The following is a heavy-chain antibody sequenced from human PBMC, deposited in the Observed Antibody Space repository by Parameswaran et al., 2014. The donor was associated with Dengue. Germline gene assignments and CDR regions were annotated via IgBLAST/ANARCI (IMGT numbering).Heavy chain of an antibody. Sequence: VRQAPGKGLEWVSSIYSSSVYIYYADSVKGRFTISRDNAKNSLYLQMNSLRAEDTAVYYCARDQGVGYSSSRSRGFDVWGQGTTVTVSS. D-gene: IGHD6-6*01. V-gene: IGHV3-21*01. CDR2: IYSSSVYI. J-gene: IGHJ6*02. CDR3: ARDQGVGYSSSRSRGFDV.